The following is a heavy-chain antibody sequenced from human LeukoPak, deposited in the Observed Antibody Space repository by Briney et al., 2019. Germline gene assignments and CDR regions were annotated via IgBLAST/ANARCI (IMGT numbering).Heavy chain of an antibody. D-gene: IGHD2-15*01. CDR3: ASRHCSGGGCYFAGADPFDY. V-gene: IGHV3-53*01. Sequence: GGSLRLSCAASGFTVSSNYMSWVRQAPGKGLEWVSVIYSGGNIYYIDSVKGRFTISRDTSKNTLYLQMNSLRAEDTAVYYCASRHCSGGGCYFAGADPFDYWGQGILVTVSS. CDR2: IYSGGNI. CDR1: GFTVSSNY. J-gene: IGHJ4*02.